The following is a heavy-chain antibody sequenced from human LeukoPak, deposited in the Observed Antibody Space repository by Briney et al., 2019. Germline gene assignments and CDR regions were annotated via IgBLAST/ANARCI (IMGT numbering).Heavy chain of an antibody. J-gene: IGHJ3*02. V-gene: IGHV4-34*01. CDR1: GGSFSGYY. D-gene: IGHD3-22*01. Sequence: PSETLSLTCAVYGGSFSGYYWSWIRQPPGKGLEWIGEINHSGSTNYNPSLKSRVTISVDTSKNQFSLKLSSVTAADTAVYYCARKGRYDSSGYYDDAFDIWGQGTMVTVSS. CDR3: ARKGRYDSSGYYDDAFDI. CDR2: INHSGST.